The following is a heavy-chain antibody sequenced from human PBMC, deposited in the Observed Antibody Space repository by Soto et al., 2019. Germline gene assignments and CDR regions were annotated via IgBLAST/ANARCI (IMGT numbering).Heavy chain of an antibody. V-gene: IGHV5-51*01. CDR3: ARSPRSSPYFDY. D-gene: IGHD6-13*01. Sequence: GESLKISCKGSGYTFTNYWIGWVRQMPGKGLEWMGIIYPGDSDTKYNPSFQGQVTISADKSITTTYLQWNSLEASDTAFYFCARSPRSSPYFDYWGQGALVTVSS. J-gene: IGHJ4*02. CDR2: IYPGDSDT. CDR1: GYTFTNYW.